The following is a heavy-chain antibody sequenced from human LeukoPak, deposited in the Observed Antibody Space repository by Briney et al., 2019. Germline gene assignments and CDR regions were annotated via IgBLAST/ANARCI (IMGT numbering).Heavy chain of an antibody. V-gene: IGHV1-2*06. J-gene: IGHJ1*01. CDR2: INPNSGGT. CDR1: GYTFTGYY. CDR3: AREIRTGVELEYFQH. D-gene: IGHD1-7*01. Sequence: ASVKVSCKASGYTFTGYYMHWVRQAPGQGLEWMGRINPNSGGTNYAQKFQGRVTMTRDTSISTAYMELSRLRSDDTAVYYCAREIRTGVELEYFQHWGQGTLVTVSS.